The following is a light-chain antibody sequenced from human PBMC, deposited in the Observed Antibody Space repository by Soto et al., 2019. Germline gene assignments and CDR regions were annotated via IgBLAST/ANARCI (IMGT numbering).Light chain of an antibody. CDR2: AAL. J-gene: IGKJ1*01. CDR3: QQFNSYSWT. CDR1: QGISSY. Sequence: DIQLTQSPSFLSASVGDRVTITCRASQGISSYLAWYQQKPGKAPKLLIFAALTFQSGIPPSFSGSGSGTEFTLTISRLQPENAATYYCQQFNSYSWTFGQGTKVEIK. V-gene: IGKV1-9*01.